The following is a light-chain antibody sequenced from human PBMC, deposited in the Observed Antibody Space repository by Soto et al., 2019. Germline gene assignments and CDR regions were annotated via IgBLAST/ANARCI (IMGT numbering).Light chain of an antibody. J-gene: IGKJ2*01. CDR3: QQYHTQST. Sequence: DIQMTQSPSTLSASVGDRVTITCRASQSIDSWLAWYQLKPGKAPKLLIYRASYLQSGVPSRFSGSGSGTEFTLTISSLQPDDFATYYGQQYHTQSTFGQGTKLEIK. V-gene: IGKV1-5*03. CDR2: RAS. CDR1: QSIDSW.